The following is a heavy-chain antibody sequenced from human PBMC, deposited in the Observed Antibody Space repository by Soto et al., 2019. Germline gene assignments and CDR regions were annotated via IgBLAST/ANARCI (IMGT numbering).Heavy chain of an antibody. D-gene: IGHD3-10*01. J-gene: IGHJ6*04. CDR1: GYSFITSW. V-gene: IGHV5-10-1*01. Sequence: PGEALKISCKGSGYSFITSWIGWVRQMPGKGLEWMGRIDPSDSYTNYSPSFQGHVTISADKSISTAYLQWSSLKASDTAMYYCASKRITMVRGVKAPYYYYGMDVWGKGTTVTVSS. CDR3: ASKRITMVRGVKAPYYYYGMDV. CDR2: IDPSDSYT.